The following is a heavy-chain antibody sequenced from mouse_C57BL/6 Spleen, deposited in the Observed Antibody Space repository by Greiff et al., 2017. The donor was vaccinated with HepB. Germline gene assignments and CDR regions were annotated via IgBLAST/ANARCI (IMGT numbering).Heavy chain of an antibody. CDR2: IHPNSGST. Sequence: VQLQQPGAELVKPGASVKLSCKASGYTFTSYWMHWVKQRPGQGLEWIGMIHPNSGSTNYNEKFKSKATLTVDKSSSTAYMQLSSLTSEDSAVYYCARDPITTVVATDYYAMDYWGQGTSVTVSS. V-gene: IGHV1-64*01. J-gene: IGHJ4*01. CDR1: GYTFTSYW. CDR3: ARDPITTVVATDYYAMDY. D-gene: IGHD1-1*01.